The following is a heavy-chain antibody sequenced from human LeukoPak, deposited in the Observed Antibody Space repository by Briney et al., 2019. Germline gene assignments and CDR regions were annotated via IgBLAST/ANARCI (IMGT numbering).Heavy chain of an antibody. CDR3: AKKKTDYSYPSSFDY. J-gene: IGHJ4*02. CDR1: GFTFSGSA. CDR2: ISSSSSYI. V-gene: IGHV3-21*01. D-gene: IGHD4-11*01. Sequence: GGSLRLSCAASGFTFSGSAMSWVRQAPGKGLEWVSSISSSSSYIYYADSVKGRFTISRDNAKNSLYLQMNSLRAEDTAVYYCAKKKTDYSYPSSFDYWGQGTLVTVSS.